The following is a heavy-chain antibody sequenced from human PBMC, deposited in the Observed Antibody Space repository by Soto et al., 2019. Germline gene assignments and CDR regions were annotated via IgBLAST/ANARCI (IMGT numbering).Heavy chain of an antibody. Sequence: SETLSLTCTVSGGSISSGGYYWSWIRQHPGKGLEWIGYIYYSGSTYYNPSLKSRVTISVDTSKNQFSLKLSSVTAADTAVYYCARDRVAVAGRYYYGMDVWGQGTTVTVSS. J-gene: IGHJ6*02. V-gene: IGHV4-31*03. D-gene: IGHD6-19*01. CDR3: ARDRVAVAGRYYYGMDV. CDR1: GGSISSGGYY. CDR2: IYYSGST.